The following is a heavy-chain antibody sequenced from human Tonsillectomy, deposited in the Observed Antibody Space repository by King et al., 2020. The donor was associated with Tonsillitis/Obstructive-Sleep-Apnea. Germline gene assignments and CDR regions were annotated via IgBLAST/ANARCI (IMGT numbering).Heavy chain of an antibody. J-gene: IGHJ6*03. CDR2: IDSGGST. CDR3: AREGGQSYMDV. D-gene: IGHD3-16*01. V-gene: IGHV3-53*01. Sequence: EVQLVESGGGLIQPGGSLRLSCAASGFSVSSNYMSWVRQAPGKGLEWVSVIDSGGSTHYADSVKGRFTISRDNSKNTLYLQMNSLRAEDTAMYYCAREGGQSYMDVWGKGTTVTVSS. CDR1: GFSVSSNY.